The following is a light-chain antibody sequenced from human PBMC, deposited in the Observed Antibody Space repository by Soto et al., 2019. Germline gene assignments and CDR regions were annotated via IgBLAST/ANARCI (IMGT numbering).Light chain of an antibody. CDR3: QQSHSTPLT. CDR1: QSISNF. J-gene: IGKJ4*01. Sequence: DIQMTQSPSSLSASVGDRVTLTCGASQSISNFLNWYQQKPGKAPKPLIYAASSLQSGVPARFSGSGSGTDFTLTISSLQPEDFATYYCQQSHSTPLTFGGGTKVEIK. CDR2: AAS. V-gene: IGKV1-39*01.